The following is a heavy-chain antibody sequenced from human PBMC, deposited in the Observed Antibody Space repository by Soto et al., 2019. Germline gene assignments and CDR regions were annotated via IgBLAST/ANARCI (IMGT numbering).Heavy chain of an antibody. Sequence: QVQLVESGGGVVQPGRSLRLSCAASGFTFSSYAMHWVRQAPGKGLEWVAVISYDGSNKYYADSVKGRFTISRDNSKKTMYLQMNSLRAKGTAVYYWAIYRRWELGWFDHWGQGTLVTVYS. CDR2: ISYDGSNK. CDR1: GFTFSSYA. D-gene: IGHD1-26*01. V-gene: IGHV3-30-3*01. J-gene: IGHJ5*02. CDR3: AIYRRWELGWFDH.